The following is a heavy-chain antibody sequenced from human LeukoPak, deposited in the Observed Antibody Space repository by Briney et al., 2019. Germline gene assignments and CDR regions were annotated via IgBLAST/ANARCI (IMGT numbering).Heavy chain of an antibody. CDR2: ISYDGGND. CDR3: AKEMGDCSGGSCYSYDY. D-gene: IGHD2-15*01. V-gene: IGHV3-30*04. Sequence: GGSLRLSCAASGFTFSSYAMHWVRQAPGKGLEGVAVISYDGGNDYYADSVKGRFTISRDNSKNTLYLQMNSLRAEDTAVYYCAKEMGDCSGGSCYSYDYWGQGTLVTVSS. J-gene: IGHJ4*02. CDR1: GFTFSSYA.